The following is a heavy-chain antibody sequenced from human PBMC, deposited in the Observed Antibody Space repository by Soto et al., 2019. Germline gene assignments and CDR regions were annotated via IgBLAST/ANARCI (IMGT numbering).Heavy chain of an antibody. D-gene: IGHD3-3*01. CDR1: GFTFTSYG. Sequence: ASVKVSRKASGFTFTSYGISWVRQAPGQGLERMGWFSAYNGNTNYAQKLQGRVTMTTDTSTSTAYMELRSLRSDDTAVYYCARDESYDFWSGYFSQSYYYYMDVWGKGTTVTVSS. CDR2: FSAYNGNT. CDR3: ARDESYDFWSGYFSQSYYYYMDV. J-gene: IGHJ6*03. V-gene: IGHV1-18*01.